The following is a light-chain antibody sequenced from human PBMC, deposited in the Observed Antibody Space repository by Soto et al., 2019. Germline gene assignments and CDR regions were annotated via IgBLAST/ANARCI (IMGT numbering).Light chain of an antibody. Sequence: DIHMTQSPSTLSASVGDRVTITCRASQSIGSWLAWYQQKPGKAPKLLIYKASSLESGVPSRFSGNGSGTEFALTISSLQPDDFATYYCQQYNNYWTFGQGTKVDIK. V-gene: IGKV1-5*03. CDR3: QQYNNYWT. J-gene: IGKJ1*01. CDR1: QSIGSW. CDR2: KAS.